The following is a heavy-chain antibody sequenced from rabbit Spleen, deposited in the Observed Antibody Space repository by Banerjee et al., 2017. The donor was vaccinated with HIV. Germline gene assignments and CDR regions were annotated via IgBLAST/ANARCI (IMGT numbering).Heavy chain of an antibody. V-gene: IGHV1S45*01. CDR3: ARDTGTSFTTYGMDL. J-gene: IGHJ6*01. Sequence: QEQLVESGGGLVQPGGSLTLTCTASGFSFSSSYDMCWVRQAPGKGMEWIACTHAGSSGNTSYERWAKGRLTISKKSSTTVTMQMSSLTAADMATYFCARDTGTSFTTYGMDLWGPGTLVTVS. CDR2: THAGSSGNT. CDR1: GFSFSSSYD. D-gene: IGHD8-1*01.